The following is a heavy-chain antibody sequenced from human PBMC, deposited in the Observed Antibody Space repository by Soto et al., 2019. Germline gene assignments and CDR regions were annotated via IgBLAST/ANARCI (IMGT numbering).Heavy chain of an antibody. V-gene: IGHV3-23*01. CDR3: AKDRHSSSSDWFDP. J-gene: IGHJ5*02. D-gene: IGHD6-6*01. CDR2: ITGSGGST. Sequence: PGGSLRLSCAASGFTFSSYAMSWVRQAPGKGLEWVSAITGSGGSTYYADSVKGRFTISRDNSKNTLYLQMNSLRAEDTAVYYFAKDRHSSSSDWFDPWGQGSLVAVSS. CDR1: GFTFSSYA.